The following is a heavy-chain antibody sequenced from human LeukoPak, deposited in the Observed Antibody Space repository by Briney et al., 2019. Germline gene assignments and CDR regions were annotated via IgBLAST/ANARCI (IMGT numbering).Heavy chain of an antibody. CDR1: GCTFTSYS. Sequence: ASVKVSCKASGCTFTSYSFSWVRQAPGQGLEWMGWVSTTNDKANYAQKLQGRVTMTTDTSTSTAYMELRSLSSDDTAVYYCGRVVTGYYRLDPWGLGTLVTVSS. V-gene: IGHV1-18*01. CDR3: GRVVTGYYRLDP. CDR2: VSTTNDKA. J-gene: IGHJ5*02. D-gene: IGHD3-9*01.